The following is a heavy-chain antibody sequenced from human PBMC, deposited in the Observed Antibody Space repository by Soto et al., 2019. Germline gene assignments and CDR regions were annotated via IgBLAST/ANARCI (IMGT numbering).Heavy chain of an antibody. Sequence: QVQLVESGGGVVQPGRSLRLSCAASGFTFSSYGMHWVRQAPGKGLEWVAVISYDGSNKYYADSVKGRFTISRDNSKNTLYLQMNSLRAEDTAVYYCAKDAVYSTQEPDAFDIWGQGTMVTVSS. V-gene: IGHV3-30*18. CDR1: GFTFSSYG. J-gene: IGHJ3*02. D-gene: IGHD6-13*01. CDR3: AKDAVYSTQEPDAFDI. CDR2: ISYDGSNK.